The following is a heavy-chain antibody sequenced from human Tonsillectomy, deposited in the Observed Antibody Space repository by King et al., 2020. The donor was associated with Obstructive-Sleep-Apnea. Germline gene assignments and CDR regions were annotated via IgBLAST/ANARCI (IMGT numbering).Heavy chain of an antibody. CDR2: IYWDDDK. V-gene: IGHV2-5*02. D-gene: IGHD6-19*01. CDR1: GFSLKTSGVG. J-gene: IGHJ3*01. Sequence: TLKESGPTLVKPTQTLTLTCTFSGFSLKTSGVGVAWIRQPPGKALEWLTLIYWDDDKRFSPSLESRLTITKDTSKNQVVPTMTNMDPVDTATYYCAQLRSGWFSGGSGAFDFWGKGTMVTVSS. CDR3: AQLRSGWFSGGSGAFDF.